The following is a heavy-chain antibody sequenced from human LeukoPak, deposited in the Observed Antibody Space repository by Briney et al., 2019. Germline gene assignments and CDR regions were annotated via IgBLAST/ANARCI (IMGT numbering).Heavy chain of an antibody. J-gene: IGHJ4*02. CDR2: ISGSGGST. CDR3: AKEISLYYYDSSGQDY. D-gene: IGHD3-22*01. V-gene: IGHV3-23*01. Sequence: GGSLRLSRAASGFTFSSYAMSWVRQAPGKGLEWVSAISGSGGSTYYADSVKGRFTISRDNSKNTLYLQMNSLRAEDTAVYYCAKEISLYYYDSSGQDYWGQGTLVTVSS. CDR1: GFTFSSYA.